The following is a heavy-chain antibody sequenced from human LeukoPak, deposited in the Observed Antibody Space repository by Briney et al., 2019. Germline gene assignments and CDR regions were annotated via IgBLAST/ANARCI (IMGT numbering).Heavy chain of an antibody. CDR3: VFDLPCSSTSCGDY. V-gene: IGHV1-8*03. CDR2: MNPNSGNT. CDR1: GYTFTSYD. Sequence: SVKVSCKASGYTFTSYDINWVRQATGQGLEWMGWMNPNSGNTGYAQKFQGRVTITRNTSITTAYMELSSLRSEDTAVYYCVFDLPCSSTSCGDYWGQGTLVTVSS. J-gene: IGHJ4*02. D-gene: IGHD2-2*01.